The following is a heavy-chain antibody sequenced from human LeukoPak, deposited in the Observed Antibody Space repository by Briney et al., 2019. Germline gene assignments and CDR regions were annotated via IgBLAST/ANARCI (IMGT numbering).Heavy chain of an antibody. CDR3: ARGGARFGDAFDF. J-gene: IGHJ4*02. CDR2: INVYNGNT. D-gene: IGHD3-10*01. Sequence: ASVKVSCKASGYTFTTYTISWVRQAPGQGLEWMGWINVYNGNTNYAQKLQGRVTVTTGTSTTTAYMELRSLRSDDTAVYYCARGGARFGDAFDFWGQGTLVTVSS. V-gene: IGHV1-18*01. CDR1: GYTFTTYT.